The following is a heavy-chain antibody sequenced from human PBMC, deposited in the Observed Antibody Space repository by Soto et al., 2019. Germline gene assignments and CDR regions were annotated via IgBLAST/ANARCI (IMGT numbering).Heavy chain of an antibody. V-gene: IGHV3-30*18. CDR1: GVTFSNYG. Sequence: VQLVESGGGVVQPGRSLRLSCVASGVTFSNYGMHWVRQAPGKGLEWVAVISYDGSNKYYADSVTGRFTMTRDNSKNRVYLQMNSLRAEDSAVYYCAKDGYEGGGQLARLGMDVWGQGTTVTVSS. CDR3: AKDGYEGGGQLARLGMDV. J-gene: IGHJ6*01. D-gene: IGHD6-13*01. CDR2: ISYDGSNK.